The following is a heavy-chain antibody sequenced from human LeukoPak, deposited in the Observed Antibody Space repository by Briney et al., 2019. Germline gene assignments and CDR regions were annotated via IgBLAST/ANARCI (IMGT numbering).Heavy chain of an antibody. V-gene: IGHV4-34*01. D-gene: IGHD3-3*01. CDR2: INHSGST. CDR1: GGSFSGYY. Sequence: SETLSLTCAVYGGSFSGYYWSRIRQPPGKGLEWIGEINHSGSTNYNPSLKSRVTISVDTSKNQFSLKLSSVTAADTAVYYCARVEGKKGYYYGMDVWGQGTTVTVSS. CDR3: ARVEGKKGYYYGMDV. J-gene: IGHJ6*02.